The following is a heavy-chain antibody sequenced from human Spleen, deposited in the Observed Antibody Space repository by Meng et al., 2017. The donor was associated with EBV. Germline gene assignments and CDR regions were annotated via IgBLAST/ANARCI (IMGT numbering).Heavy chain of an antibody. CDR1: GWSFSGYN. CDR2: INHSGST. V-gene: IGHV4-34*01. CDR3: ARSGGGLFATDY. Sequence: QRRQSGADRLNPWESLSISGDGYGWSFSGYNWSWIRQPPGKGLEWIGEINHSGSTNYNPSLNRRVTISVDTSKNQFSLKLSSVTAADTAVYYCARSGGGLFATDYWGQGTLVTVSS. D-gene: IGHD2-15*01. J-gene: IGHJ4*02.